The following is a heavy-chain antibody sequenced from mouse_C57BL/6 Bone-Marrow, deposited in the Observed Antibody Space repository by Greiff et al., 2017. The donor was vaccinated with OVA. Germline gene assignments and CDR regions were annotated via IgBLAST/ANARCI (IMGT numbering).Heavy chain of an antibody. D-gene: IGHD1-1*01. J-gene: IGHJ2*01. V-gene: IGHV1-50*01. Sequence: QVQLQQPGAELVKPGASVKLSCKASGYTFTSYWMQWVKQRPGQGLEWIGEIDPSDSYTNYNQKFKGKATLTVDTSSSTAYMQLSSLTSEDSAVYDCAAIYYYGSRYYFDYWGQGTTLTVSS. CDR1: GYTFTSYW. CDR3: AAIYYYGSRYYFDY. CDR2: IDPSDSYT.